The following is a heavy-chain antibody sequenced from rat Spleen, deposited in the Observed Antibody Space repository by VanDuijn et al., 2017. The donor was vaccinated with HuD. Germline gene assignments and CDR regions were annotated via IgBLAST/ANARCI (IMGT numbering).Heavy chain of an antibody. J-gene: IGHJ4*01. Sequence: EVQLVESGGGLVQPGGSLKLSCAASGFTFSNYGMHWIRQAPTKGLEWVASISPSGVITNYRDSVKGRFTISRDNGKSNLYLQIDSLRSEDTATYYCATDGYYDGTYYAVYVMDAWGQGASVTVSS. CDR1: GFTFSNYG. V-gene: IGHV5-19*01. CDR3: ATDGYYDGTYYAVYVMDA. D-gene: IGHD1-12*02. CDR2: ISPSGVIT.